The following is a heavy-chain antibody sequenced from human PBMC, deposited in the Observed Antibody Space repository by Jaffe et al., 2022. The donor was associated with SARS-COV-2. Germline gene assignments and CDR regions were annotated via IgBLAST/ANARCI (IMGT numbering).Heavy chain of an antibody. CDR2: ISGDGRST. CDR3: ARVADQHDSSGFDY. CDR1: RFTFSSYW. V-gene: IGHV3-74*01. D-gene: IGHD3-22*01. Sequence: EVQLMESGGGLVQPGGSLRLSCAASRFTFSSYWMHWVRQAPGKGLVWVSRISGDGRSTGYADSVKGRFTISRDNAKNTLYLQMNSLRDEDTAVYYCARVADQHDSSGFDYWGQGTLVTVSS. J-gene: IGHJ4*02.